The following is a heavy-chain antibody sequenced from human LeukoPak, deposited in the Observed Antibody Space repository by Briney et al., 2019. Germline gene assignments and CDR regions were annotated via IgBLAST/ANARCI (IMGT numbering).Heavy chain of an antibody. CDR2: IIPIFGTA. V-gene: IGHV1-69*05. CDR1: GGTFISYA. CDR3: ARADFDWLLHLT. Sequence: ASVKVSCKASGGTFISYAISWVRQAPGQGLEWMGGIIPIFGTANYAQKFQGRVTITTDESTSTAYMELSSLRSEDTAVYYCARADFDWLLHLTWGQGTLVTVSS. J-gene: IGHJ5*02. D-gene: IGHD3-9*01.